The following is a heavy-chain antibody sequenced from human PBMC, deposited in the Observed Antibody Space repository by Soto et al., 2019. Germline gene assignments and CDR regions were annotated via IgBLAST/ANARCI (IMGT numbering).Heavy chain of an antibody. CDR2: IYHSGSA. Sequence: PSETLSLTCTVSGDSISRHYWSWIRQSPGMGLEWIGTIYHSGSADYNPSLKSRVTISVDSSKTQFSLRLNSVTAADTAIYYCAKDERSTWFGLWGQGSLVTVSS. J-gene: IGHJ5*02. D-gene: IGHD6-13*01. CDR3: AKDERSTWFGL. V-gene: IGHV4-59*11. CDR1: GDSISRHY.